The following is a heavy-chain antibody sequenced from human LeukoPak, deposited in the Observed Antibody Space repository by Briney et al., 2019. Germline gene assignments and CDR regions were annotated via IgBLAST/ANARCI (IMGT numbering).Heavy chain of an antibody. V-gene: IGHV4-38-2*02. CDR3: ARGHYYYGMDV. CDR2: IYHSGST. Sequence: SETLSLTCTVSGYSLSSGYYWGWIRQPPGKGLEWIGSIYHSGSTYYNPSLKSRVTISVDTSKNQFSLKLSSVTAADTAVYYCARGHYYYGMDVWGQGTTVTVSS. J-gene: IGHJ6*02. CDR1: GYSLSSGYY.